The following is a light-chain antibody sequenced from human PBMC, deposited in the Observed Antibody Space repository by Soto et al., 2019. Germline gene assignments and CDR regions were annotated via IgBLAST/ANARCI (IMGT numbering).Light chain of an antibody. CDR3: SSYTSSSTRV. J-gene: IGLJ1*01. CDR2: DVS. CDR1: RSDVGGYNY. V-gene: IGLV2-14*01. Sequence: QSVLTQPASVSGSPGQSITISCTGNRSDVGGYNYVSWYQQHPGKAPKLMIYDVSNRPSGVSNRFSGSKSGNTASLTISGLQAEDEADYYCSSYTSSSTRVFGTGTKLTVL.